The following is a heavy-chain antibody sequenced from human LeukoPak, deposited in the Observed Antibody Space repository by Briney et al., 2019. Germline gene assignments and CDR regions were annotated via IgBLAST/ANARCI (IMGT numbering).Heavy chain of an antibody. CDR1: GFTFNSHA. Sequence: PGGSLRLSCAASGFTFNSHAMSWVRQAPGKGLEWGSSISISGGTTYHADSVKGRFTMSRDNSKNTLYLQMNSLRAEDTAKYSCAKGGGANYFDPWGQGTLVTVSS. J-gene: IGHJ5*02. CDR3: AKGGGANYFDP. D-gene: IGHD4/OR15-4a*01. CDR2: ISISGGTT. V-gene: IGHV3-23*01.